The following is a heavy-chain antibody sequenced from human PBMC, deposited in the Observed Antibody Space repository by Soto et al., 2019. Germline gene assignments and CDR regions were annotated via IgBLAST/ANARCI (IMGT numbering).Heavy chain of an antibody. CDR2: IYASASI. J-gene: IGHJ6*02. CDR3: ARDREAGYNFYYGMDV. Sequence: SETLSLTCSVSGADINTYSWTWIRQPAGKGLEWIGRIYASASINYNPSLRGRVTLSVDTSTNQVSLKLASVTAADTAVYYCARDREAGYNFYYGMDVWGQGTTVTVSS. D-gene: IGHD6-19*01. V-gene: IGHV4-4*07. CDR1: GADINTYS.